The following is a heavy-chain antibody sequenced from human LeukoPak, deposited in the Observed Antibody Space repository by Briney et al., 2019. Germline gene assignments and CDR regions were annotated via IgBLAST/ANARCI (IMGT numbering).Heavy chain of an antibody. V-gene: IGHV1-58*02. Sequence: GTSVKVSCKASGFTFTSSAMQWVRQARGQRLEWIGWIVVGSGNTNHAQKFQERVTITRDMSTSTAYMELSSLRSEDTAVYYCAAVLDSYGYVYYMDVWGKGTTVTVSS. D-gene: IGHD5-18*01. J-gene: IGHJ6*03. CDR3: AAVLDSYGYVYYMDV. CDR1: GFTFTSSA. CDR2: IVVGSGNT.